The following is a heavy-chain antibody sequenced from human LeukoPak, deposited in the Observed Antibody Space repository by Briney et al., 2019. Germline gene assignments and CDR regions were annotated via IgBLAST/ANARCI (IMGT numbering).Heavy chain of an antibody. J-gene: IGHJ4*02. V-gene: IGHV1-46*01. CDR2: INPSGGST. CDR1: GYTFTSYY. Sequence: EASVKVSCKASGYTFTSYYMHWVRQAPGQGLEWMGIINPSGGSTSYAQKFQGRVTMTRDTSTSTVYMELSSLRSEDTAVYYCARASRIAVAGNLGVFDYWGQGTLVTVSS. D-gene: IGHD6-19*01. CDR3: ARASRIAVAGNLGVFDY.